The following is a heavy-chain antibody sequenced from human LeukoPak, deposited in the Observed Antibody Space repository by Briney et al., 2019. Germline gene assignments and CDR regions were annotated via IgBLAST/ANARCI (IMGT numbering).Heavy chain of an antibody. D-gene: IGHD6-13*01. Sequence: SETLSLTCTVSGVSIRSYYWSWIRQPPGKGLEWIGYIYYSGSTNYNPSLKSRVTISVDTSKNQFSLKLSSVTAADTAVYYCARVYYSNSYDYWYFDLWGRGTLVTVSS. CDR1: GVSIRSYY. CDR3: ARVYYSNSYDYWYFDL. CDR2: IYYSGST. V-gene: IGHV4-59*01. J-gene: IGHJ2*01.